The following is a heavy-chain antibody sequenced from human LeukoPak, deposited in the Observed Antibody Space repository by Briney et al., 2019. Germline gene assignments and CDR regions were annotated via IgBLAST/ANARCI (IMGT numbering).Heavy chain of an antibody. J-gene: IGHJ4*02. D-gene: IGHD3-10*01. V-gene: IGHV4-61*02. CDR3: ARQSIGYYYGSGSYPYFGY. Sequence: RPSETLSLTCTVSGGSISSGSYYWSWIRQPAGKGLEWIGRIYTSGSTNYNPSLKSRVTISVDTSKNQFSLKLSSVTAADTAVYYCARQSIGYYYGSGSYPYFGYWGQGTLVTVSS. CDR1: GGSISSGSYY. CDR2: IYTSGST.